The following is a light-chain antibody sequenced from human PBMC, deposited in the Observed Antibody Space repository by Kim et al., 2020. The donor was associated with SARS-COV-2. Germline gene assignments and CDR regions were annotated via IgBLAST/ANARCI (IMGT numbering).Light chain of an antibody. CDR2: GAS. Sequence: EIVLTQSPGTLSLSPGERATLSCRASQSVTSSYLAWYQQKPGQPPRLLIYGASNRATGIPDRFSGSGSGTDFTLTISRLESEDLAVYYCQQYGTSLLKIGQGTNVDIK. J-gene: IGKJ1*01. CDR3: QQYGTSLLK. V-gene: IGKV3-20*01. CDR1: QSVTSSY.